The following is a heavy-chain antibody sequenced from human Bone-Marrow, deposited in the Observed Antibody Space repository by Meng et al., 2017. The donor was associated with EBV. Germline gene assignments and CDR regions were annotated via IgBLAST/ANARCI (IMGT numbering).Heavy chain of an antibody. Sequence: QGPRVQLGAELKKPGPSVKVACKPSGGTFSSYAISCVRQAPGQGLEWMGGIIPIFGTANYAQKFQGRVTITADESTSTAYMELSSLRSEDTAVYYCASRYSSGWYVGYYFDYWGQGTLVTVSS. V-gene: IGHV1-69*01. CDR3: ASRYSSGWYVGYYFDY. CDR1: GGTFSSYA. D-gene: IGHD6-19*01. J-gene: IGHJ4*02. CDR2: IIPIFGTA.